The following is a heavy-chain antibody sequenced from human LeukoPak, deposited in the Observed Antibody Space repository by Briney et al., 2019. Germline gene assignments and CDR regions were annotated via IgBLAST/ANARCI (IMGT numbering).Heavy chain of an antibody. Sequence: GGSLRLSCAASGFTLSTYSMNWVPQAPGKGLEWVSGISGNGGGTYYADSVKGRFTISRGNTKNTLYLQMNSLRVGDTAVYYCAKSFGYSRSWFDNWGQGTLVTVSS. D-gene: IGHD6-13*01. CDR1: GFTLSTYS. V-gene: IGHV3-23*01. CDR3: AKSFGYSRSWFDN. J-gene: IGHJ4*02. CDR2: ISGNGGGT.